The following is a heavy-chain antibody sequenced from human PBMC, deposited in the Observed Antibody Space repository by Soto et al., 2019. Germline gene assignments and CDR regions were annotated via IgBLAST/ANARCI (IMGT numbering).Heavy chain of an antibody. CDR2: IYHSGST. V-gene: IGHV4-30-2*01. J-gene: IGHJ4*02. CDR3: ASSSSGNFDY. D-gene: IGHD3-10*01. CDR1: GGSISSGGYS. Sequence: SETLSLTCAVSGGSISSGGYSWSWIRQPPGKGLEWIGYIYHSGSTYYNPSLKSRVTISVDRSKNQFSLKLSSVTAADTAVYYCASSSSGNFDYWGQGTLVTVSS.